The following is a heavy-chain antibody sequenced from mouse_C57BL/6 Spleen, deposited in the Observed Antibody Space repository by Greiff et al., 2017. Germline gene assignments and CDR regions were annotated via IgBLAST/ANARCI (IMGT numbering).Heavy chain of an antibody. J-gene: IGHJ2*01. V-gene: IGHV1-42*01. CDR3: ARGGDGLDY. D-gene: IGHD2-3*01. Sequence: EVQLQQSGPELVKPGASVKISCKASGYSFTGYYMNWVKQSPEKSLEWIGEINPSTGGTTYNQKFKAKATLTVDKSSSTAYMQLKSLTSEDSAVYYCARGGDGLDYWGQGTTLTVSS. CDR2: INPSTGGT. CDR1: GYSFTGYY.